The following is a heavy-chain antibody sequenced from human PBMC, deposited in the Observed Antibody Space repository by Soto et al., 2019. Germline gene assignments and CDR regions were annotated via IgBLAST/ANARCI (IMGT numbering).Heavy chain of an antibody. D-gene: IGHD3-22*01. CDR1: GGSISNSNYY. V-gene: IGHV4-39*01. CDR2: IYYTGNT. J-gene: IGHJ4*02. CDR3: ERHSIWLLLSDY. Sequence: SETLSLTCNVSGGSISNSNYYWGWIRQPPGKGLEWIGSIYYTGNTYYNPSLKSRVTISVYTSKNQFSLKLDSVTAADTAVYFCERHSIWLLLSDYWGQGSLVTVSS.